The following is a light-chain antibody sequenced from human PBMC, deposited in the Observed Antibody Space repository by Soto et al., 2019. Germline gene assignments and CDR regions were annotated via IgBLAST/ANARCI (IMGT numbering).Light chain of an antibody. CDR2: EGT. J-gene: IGLJ3*02. CDR3: HSYARSTLV. V-gene: IGLV2-23*01. Sequence: QSALTQSASVSGSPGQSITISCTGTSSEFGTYSVVSWYQQHPGKAPKLLSYEGTKRPSGVSNRFSASESGNTASLTISGLQAEDEAVYYCHSYARSTLVFGGGTKLTVL. CDR1: SSEFGTYSV.